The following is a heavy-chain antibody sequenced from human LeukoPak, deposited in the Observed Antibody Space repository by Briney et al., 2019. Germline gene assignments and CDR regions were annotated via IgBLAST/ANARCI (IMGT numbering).Heavy chain of an antibody. CDR2: ISSSGSTI. J-gene: IGHJ4*02. Sequence: PGGSLRLSCAASGFTFSDYYMSWIRQAPGKGLEWVSYISSSGSTIYYADSVKGRFTISRDNSKNTLYLQMNSLRAEDTAVYYCARGYLDDILTGLVVNWGQGTLVTVSS. D-gene: IGHD3-9*01. V-gene: IGHV3-11*04. CDR3: ARGYLDDILTGLVVN. CDR1: GFTFSDYY.